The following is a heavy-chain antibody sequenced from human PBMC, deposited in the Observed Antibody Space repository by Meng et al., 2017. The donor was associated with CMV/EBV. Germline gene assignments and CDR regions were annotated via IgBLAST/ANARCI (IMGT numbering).Heavy chain of an antibody. CDR1: GGSISSSSYY. CDR2: IYYSGST. D-gene: IGHD3-22*01. J-gene: IGHJ5*02. Sequence: QLQLQESGPGLVNPSETLSPTCTVSGGSISSSSYYWGGIRQPPGKGLEWIGSIYYSGSTYYNPSLKSRVTISVDTSKNQFSLKLSSVTAADTAVYYCARGVVTMIVVYDPWGQGTLVTVSS. V-gene: IGHV4-39*07. CDR3: ARGVVTMIVVYDP.